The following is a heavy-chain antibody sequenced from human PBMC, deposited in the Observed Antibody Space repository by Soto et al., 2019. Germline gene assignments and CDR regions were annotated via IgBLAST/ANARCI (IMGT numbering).Heavy chain of an antibody. Sequence: PSETLSLTCTVSGGSISSGGYYWRWIRQHPGKGLEWIGYIYYSGSTYYNPSLKSRVTISVDTSKNQFSLKLSSVTAADTAVYYCARDQFGYCSGGSCSIWGQGTMVTVSS. V-gene: IGHV4-31*03. J-gene: IGHJ3*02. CDR1: GGSISSGGYY. D-gene: IGHD2-15*01. CDR2: IYYSGST. CDR3: ARDQFGYCSGGSCSI.